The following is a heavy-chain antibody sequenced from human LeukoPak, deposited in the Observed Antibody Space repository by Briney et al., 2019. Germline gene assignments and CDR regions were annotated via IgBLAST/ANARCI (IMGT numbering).Heavy chain of an antibody. Sequence: GSSVKVSCKASGGTFSSYAISLVRQAPGQGLEWMGRIIPIFGTANYAQKFQGRVTITTDESTSTAYMELSSLRSEDTAVYYCAITMVRGVMRGNFDYWGQGTLVTVSS. CDR3: AITMVRGVMRGNFDY. J-gene: IGHJ4*02. D-gene: IGHD3-10*01. CDR1: GGTFSSYA. V-gene: IGHV1-69*05. CDR2: IIPIFGTA.